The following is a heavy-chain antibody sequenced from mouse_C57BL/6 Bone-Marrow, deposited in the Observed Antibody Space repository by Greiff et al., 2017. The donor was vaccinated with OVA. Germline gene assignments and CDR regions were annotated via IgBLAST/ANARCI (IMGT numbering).Heavy chain of an antibody. CDR2: IYPYNGVS. V-gene: IGHV1-31*01. J-gene: IGHJ3*01. D-gene: IGHD1-1*01. Sequence: VQLQQSGPELVKPGASVKISCKASGYSFTGYYMHWVQQSHGNILDWIGYIYPYNGVSSYNQKFKGKATLTVDKSSSTAYMELRSLTSEDSAVYYCARSVTTVVARGFAYWGQGTLVTVSA. CDR1: GYSFTGYY. CDR3: ARSVTTVVARGFAY.